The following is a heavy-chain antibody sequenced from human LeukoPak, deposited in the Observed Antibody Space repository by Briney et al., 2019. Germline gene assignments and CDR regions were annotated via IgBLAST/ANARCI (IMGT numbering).Heavy chain of an antibody. CDR1: GYTLTSYD. V-gene: IGHV1-8*01. J-gene: IGHJ4*02. CDR3: ARETPSRYFDY. Sequence: ASVKVSCKASGYTLTSYDINWVRQATGQGLEWMGWMNPSSGKTGYAQKFQGRISMTRNTSISTAYMELSSLRSEDTAVYYCARETPSRYFDYWGQGTLVTVTS. CDR2: MNPSSGKT. D-gene: IGHD4-23*01.